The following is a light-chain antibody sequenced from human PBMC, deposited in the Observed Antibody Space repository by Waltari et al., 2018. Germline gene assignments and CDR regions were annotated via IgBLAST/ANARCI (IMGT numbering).Light chain of an antibody. CDR2: DAI. Sequence: DIVLTQSPGTLSLSPGERATLSCRASQSVSGRYLAWYQQKPGQAPRLLIYDAISRGTGIPDRFSGSGSGTDFTLSINRLEPEDSAVYYCQQYDTSPQTFGQGTKVEI. J-gene: IGKJ1*01. CDR3: QQYDTSPQT. V-gene: IGKV3-20*01. CDR1: QSVSGRY.